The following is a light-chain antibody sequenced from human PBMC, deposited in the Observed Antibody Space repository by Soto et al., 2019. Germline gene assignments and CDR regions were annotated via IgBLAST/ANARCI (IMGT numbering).Light chain of an antibody. CDR1: SGHSSYA. CDR3: QTWGTGTWV. V-gene: IGLV4-69*01. CDR2: LNSDGSH. Sequence: QSVLTQSPSASASLGASVKLTCTLSSGHSSYAIAWHQQQPEKGPRYLMKLNSDGSHSKGDGIPDRFSGSSSGAERYRTISSLQSEDEADYYCQTWGTGTWVFGGGTQLTVL. J-gene: IGLJ3*02.